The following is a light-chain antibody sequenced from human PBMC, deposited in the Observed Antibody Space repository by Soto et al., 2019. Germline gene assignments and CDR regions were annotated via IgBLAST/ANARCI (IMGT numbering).Light chain of an antibody. J-gene: IGKJ2*01. CDR1: QGISSY. CDR3: QQLNSYPYT. Sequence: DIQLTQSPSFLSASVGDRVTITCRASQGISSYFAWYQQRPGKAPKLLIYAASTLQSGVPSRFSGSGSGTEFTLTISSLQPEDSATYYCQQLNSYPYTFGQGTKLEIK. V-gene: IGKV1-9*01. CDR2: AAS.